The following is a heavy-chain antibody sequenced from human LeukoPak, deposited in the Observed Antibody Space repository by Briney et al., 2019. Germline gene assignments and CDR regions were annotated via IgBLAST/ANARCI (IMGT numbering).Heavy chain of an antibody. D-gene: IGHD2-15*01. J-gene: IGHJ5*02. V-gene: IGHV4-59*12. CDR3: ARAGYCSGGSCYSRGHWFDP. Sequence: SETLSLTCTVSGGSISSYYWSWIRQPPGKGLEWIGYIYYSGMTNYNPSLKSRVTMSVDTSKNQFSLKLSSVTAADTAVYYCARAGYCSGGSCYSRGHWFDPWGQGTLVTVSS. CDR1: GGSISSYY. CDR2: IYYSGMT.